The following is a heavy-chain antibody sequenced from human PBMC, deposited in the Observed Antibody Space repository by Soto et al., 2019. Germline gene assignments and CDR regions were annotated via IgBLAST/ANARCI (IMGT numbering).Heavy chain of an antibody. Sequence: QLQLQESGPGLVKPSETLSLTCSVSGDSINSNNYYWGWIRQPPGKGLEWIGNIFYTGSTFYNPSLKSRVTITIDTSKNNFSLELRSVTAADTAVYYCARAARLRWGFDFWGPGTLVPVSS. V-gene: IGHV4-39*02. D-gene: IGHD4-17*01. CDR3: ARAARLRWGFDF. J-gene: IGHJ4*02. CDR2: IFYTGST. CDR1: GDSINSNNYY.